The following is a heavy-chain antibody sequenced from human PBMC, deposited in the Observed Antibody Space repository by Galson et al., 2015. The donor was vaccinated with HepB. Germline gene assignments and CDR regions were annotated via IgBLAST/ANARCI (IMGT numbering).Heavy chain of an antibody. CDR1: GGTFSSYA. V-gene: IGHV1-69*13. CDR2: IIPFFVTG. Sequence: SVKVSCKASGGTFSSYAVTWVRQAPGQGLEWMGGIIPFFVTGNYAQKLQGRVTITADESTSTVYLELRSLTSDDTAVYYCARGGMATIGGPTFDYWGHGTLITVSS. J-gene: IGHJ4*01. CDR3: ARGGMATIGGPTFDY. D-gene: IGHD5-24*01.